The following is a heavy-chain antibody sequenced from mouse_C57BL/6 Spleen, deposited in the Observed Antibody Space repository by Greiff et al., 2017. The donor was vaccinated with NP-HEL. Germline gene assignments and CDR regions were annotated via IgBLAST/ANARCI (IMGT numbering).Heavy chain of an antibody. V-gene: IGHV1-72*01. J-gene: IGHJ4*01. D-gene: IGHD1-1*01. Sequence: QVQLQQSGAELVKPGASVKLSCKASGYTFTSYWMHWVQQRPGRGLEWVGRIDPNSGGTTYNETFKSKATLTVDKPSSTAYMQLSSLTSEDSAVYYCARNYGSSFYYAMDYWGQGTSVTVSS. CDR3: ARNYGSSFYYAMDY. CDR2: IDPNSGGT. CDR1: GYTFTSYW.